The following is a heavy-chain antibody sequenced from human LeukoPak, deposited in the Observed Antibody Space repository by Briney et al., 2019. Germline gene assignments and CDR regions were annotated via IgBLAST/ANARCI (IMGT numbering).Heavy chain of an antibody. CDR2: INPNSGGT. D-gene: IGHD3-9*01. Sequence: ASVKVSCKASGYTFTGYYMHWVRQAPGQGLGWMGRINPNSGGTNYAQKFQGRVTMTRDTSISTAYMELSRLRSDDTAVYYCARDLAYYDILTYWGQGTLVTVSS. CDR1: GYTFTGYY. CDR3: ARDLAYYDILTY. V-gene: IGHV1-2*06. J-gene: IGHJ4*02.